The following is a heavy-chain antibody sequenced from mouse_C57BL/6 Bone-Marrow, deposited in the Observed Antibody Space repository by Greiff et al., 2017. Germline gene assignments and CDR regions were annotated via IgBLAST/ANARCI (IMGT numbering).Heavy chain of an antibody. J-gene: IGHJ1*03. CDR2: IDPSDSYT. CDR1: GYTFTSYW. CDR3: ARNYDYDWYFDV. D-gene: IGHD2-4*01. Sequence: QVQLQQPGAELVMPGASVKLSCKASGYTFTSYWMHWVKQRPGQGLEWIGEIDPSDSYTNYNQKFKGKSTLTVDKSSSTAYMQLSSLTSEDSAVYYCARNYDYDWYFDVWGTATTVTVSS. V-gene: IGHV1-69*01.